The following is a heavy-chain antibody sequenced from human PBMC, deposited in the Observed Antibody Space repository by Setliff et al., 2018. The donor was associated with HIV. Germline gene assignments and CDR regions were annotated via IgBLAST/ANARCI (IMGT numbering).Heavy chain of an antibody. CDR1: GYSFSNYW. D-gene: IGHD6-19*01. V-gene: IGHV5-51*01. J-gene: IGHJ4*02. Sequence: GESLKISCKGSGYSFSNYWIGWVRQMPGKGLEWMGIIYPGDSDARYSPSFQGRVTLTRNTSIGTAYMEVSSLRAEDTAVYYCAKNSAWAVIGSDYYLDFWGQGTLVTVSS. CDR2: IYPGDSDA. CDR3: AKNSAWAVIGSDYYLDF.